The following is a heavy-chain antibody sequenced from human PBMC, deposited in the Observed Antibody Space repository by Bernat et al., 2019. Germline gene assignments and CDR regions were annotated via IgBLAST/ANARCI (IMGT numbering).Heavy chain of an antibody. CDR3: ARVEGGDHGLGSYYLDD. D-gene: IGHD3-10*01. V-gene: IGHV4-31*03. Sequence: QVQLQESGPGLVKPSQTLSLTCTVSGGSVSYGGHYWSWVRQHPGKGLEWIGSIYYSGNTYYNPSLKSRVTISLHTSENQFSLRLNSVTAADTAVYFCARVEGGDHGLGSYYLDDWGQGTLVTVSS. CDR1: GGSVSYGGHY. CDR2: IYYSGNT. J-gene: IGHJ4*02.